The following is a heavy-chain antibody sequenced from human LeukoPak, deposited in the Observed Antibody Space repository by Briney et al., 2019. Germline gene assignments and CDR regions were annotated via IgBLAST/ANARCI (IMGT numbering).Heavy chain of an antibody. J-gene: IGHJ2*01. CDR3: ARQDRSSSWYWYFDL. CDR1: GYTFTSYD. V-gene: IGHV1-8*01. Sequence: ASVKVSCKASGYTFTSYDINWVRQATGQGLEWMGWMSPNSGDTGYAQKLQGRVTMTTDTSTSTAYMELRSLRSDDTAVYYCARQDRSSSWYWYFDLWGRGTLVTVSS. D-gene: IGHD6-13*01. CDR2: MSPNSGDT.